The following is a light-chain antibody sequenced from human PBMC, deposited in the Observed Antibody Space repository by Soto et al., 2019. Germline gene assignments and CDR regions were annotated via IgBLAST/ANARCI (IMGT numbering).Light chain of an antibody. Sequence: QAVVTQPPSVSGAPGQGVIISCTGSSSNIGAGYDVHWYQQLPGTAPKLLIYGNNNRPSGVPDRFSGSKSGTSASLAITGLQAEDEADYYCQSYDTSLSGSRVFGGGTKLTV. CDR2: GNN. J-gene: IGLJ2*01. CDR3: QSYDTSLSGSRV. V-gene: IGLV1-40*01. CDR1: SSNIGAGYD.